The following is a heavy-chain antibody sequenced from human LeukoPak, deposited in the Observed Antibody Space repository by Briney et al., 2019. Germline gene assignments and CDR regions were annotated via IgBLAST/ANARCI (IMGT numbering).Heavy chain of an antibody. J-gene: IGHJ5*02. CDR2: IYYSGST. CDR1: GGSISSGDYY. CDR3: ARESHCSGGSCYGNNWFDP. V-gene: IGHV4-30-4*08. Sequence: SETLSLTCTVSGGSISSGDYYWSWIRQPLGKGLEWIGYIYYSGSTYYNPSLKSRVTISVDTSKNQFSLRLSSVTAADTAVYYCARESHCSGGSCYGNNWFDPWGQGTLLTVSS. D-gene: IGHD2-15*01.